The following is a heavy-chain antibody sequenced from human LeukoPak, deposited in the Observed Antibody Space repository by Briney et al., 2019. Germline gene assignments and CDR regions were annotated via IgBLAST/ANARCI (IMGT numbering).Heavy chain of an antibody. CDR2: VNGGNDKT. J-gene: IGHJ4*02. CDR1: GYSFIRYA. V-gene: IGHV1-3*01. Sequence: ASVKVSCKASGYSFIRYALHWVRQAPGQRPEWMGWVNGGNDKTAYSKKFQGRVTITRDSSASTAYMELSSLRSDDTAVYYCEKDDYWGQGTLVTVSS. CDR3: EKDDY.